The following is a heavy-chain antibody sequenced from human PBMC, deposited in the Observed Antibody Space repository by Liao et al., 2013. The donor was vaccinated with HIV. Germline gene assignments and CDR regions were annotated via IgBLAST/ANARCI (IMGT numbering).Heavy chain of an antibody. CDR1: GASISTSSYY. J-gene: IGHJ4*02. CDR2: IYYSGST. V-gene: IGHV4-39*07. D-gene: IGHD3-3*01. Sequence: QLQLQESGPGLVKPSETLSLTCTVSGASISTSSYYWGWIRQPPGKGLEWIGSIYYSGSTYYNPSLQSRVTISVDTSKNQFSLKLSSVTAADTAVYFCARDASLWGGYYLYWGQGALVTVSS. CDR3: ARDASLWGGYYLY.